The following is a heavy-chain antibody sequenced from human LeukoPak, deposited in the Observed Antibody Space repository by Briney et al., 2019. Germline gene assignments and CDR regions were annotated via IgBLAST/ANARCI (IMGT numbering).Heavy chain of an antibody. CDR3: ARDGGDYYDSSGYPFHH. D-gene: IGHD3-22*01. CDR2: ISGSGGST. Sequence: GGSLRLSCAASGFTFSSYAMSWVRQAPGKGLEWVSGISGSGGSTYYADSVKGRFTISRDNAKKSLYLQMNSLRAGDTAVYYCARDGGDYYDSSGYPFHHWGQGTLVTVSS. CDR1: GFTFSSYA. V-gene: IGHV3-23*01. J-gene: IGHJ1*01.